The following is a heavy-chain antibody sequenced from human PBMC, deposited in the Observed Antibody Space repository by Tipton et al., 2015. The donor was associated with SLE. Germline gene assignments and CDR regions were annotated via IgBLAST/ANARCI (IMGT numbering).Heavy chain of an antibody. CDR2: IYYSGST. D-gene: IGHD2-8*01. CDR1: GGFISSSSYY. J-gene: IGHJ1*01. V-gene: IGHV4-39*07. CDR3: ARCNGSYCQL. Sequence: LRLSCTVSGGFISSSSYYWGWIRQPPGKGLEWIGCIYYSGSTYYNPSLKSRLTISVDTSKNQFSLNLSSVTAADASVYYCARCNGSYCQLWGQGTLVTVSS.